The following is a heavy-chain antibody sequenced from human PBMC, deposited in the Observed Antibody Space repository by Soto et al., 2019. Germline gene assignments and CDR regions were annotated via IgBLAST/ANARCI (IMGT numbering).Heavy chain of an antibody. CDR2: INPNSGVT. D-gene: IGHD2-15*01. J-gene: IGHJ6*02. CDR1: EDTFTDYF. Sequence: AASVKVSCKASEDTFTDYFIHWVRQAPGQGLEWMGWINPNSGVTNFAQKFQGRVSMTRDTSISTAYMELTRLRSDDTAVYYCASVVGSDAYYYYGIDVWGRGTTVTVSS. CDR3: ASVVGSDAYYYYGIDV. V-gene: IGHV1-2*02.